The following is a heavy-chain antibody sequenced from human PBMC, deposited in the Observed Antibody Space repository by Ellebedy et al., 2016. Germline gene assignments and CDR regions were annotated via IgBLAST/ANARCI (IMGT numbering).Heavy chain of an antibody. J-gene: IGHJ4*02. D-gene: IGHD5-12*01. Sequence: GESLKISCEASGFTFSDYCMIWVRQAPGKGLEWVANIKKDGSDKYYVDSVKGRFSISRDNAKNSLYLQMNSLRVEDTAIYYCGRDLRGYNGFQDYWGQGTLVTVSS. V-gene: IGHV3-7*01. CDR2: IKKDGSDK. CDR3: GRDLRGYNGFQDY. CDR1: GFTFSDYC.